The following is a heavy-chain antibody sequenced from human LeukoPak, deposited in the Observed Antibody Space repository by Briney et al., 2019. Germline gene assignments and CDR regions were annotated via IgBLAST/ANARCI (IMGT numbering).Heavy chain of an antibody. J-gene: IGHJ4*02. D-gene: IGHD3-3*01. CDR2: IKDKTNGGTT. CDR3: SKDRVRTIFGVVTPTFDY. CDR1: GFTFNNAR. V-gene: IGHV3-15*01. Sequence: GDSLRLSCAVSGFTFNNARMNWVRQAPGKGLEWVGRIKDKTNGGTTDYAAPVKGRFTISRDDSKNTVYLQMNSLRAEDTAVYYCSKDRVRTIFGVVTPTFDYWGQGTLVTVSS.